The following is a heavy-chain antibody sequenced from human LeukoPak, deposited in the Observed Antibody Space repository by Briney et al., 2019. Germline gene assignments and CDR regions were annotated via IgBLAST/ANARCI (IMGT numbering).Heavy chain of an antibody. Sequence: GGSLRLSCGASGFTLSSSGMHWVRQAPGKGLEWVSYIWYGGSNKYYADSVKGRFTISRDNSKNTLYLQMDSLRAEDTALYLCARTGTMERGPDIVPLDYWGQGTLVTVSS. V-gene: IGHV3-33*01. CDR3: ARTGTMERGPDIVPLDY. CDR1: GFTLSSSG. D-gene: IGHD2-2*01. CDR2: IWYGGSNK. J-gene: IGHJ4*02.